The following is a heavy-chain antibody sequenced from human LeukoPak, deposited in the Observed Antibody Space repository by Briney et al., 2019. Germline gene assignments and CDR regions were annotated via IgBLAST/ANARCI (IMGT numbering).Heavy chain of an antibody. D-gene: IGHD2-15*01. V-gene: IGHV3-64*01. CDR3: ARGLDMEVIDY. J-gene: IGHJ4*02. CDR1: GFTFSSYA. Sequence: PGGSLRLSCAASGFTFSSYAMHWVRQAPGKGLEYVSAISSNGGSTYYANSVKGRFTISRDNSKNTLYLQMGSLRAEDMAVYYCARGLDMEVIDYWGQGTLVTVSS. CDR2: ISSNGGST.